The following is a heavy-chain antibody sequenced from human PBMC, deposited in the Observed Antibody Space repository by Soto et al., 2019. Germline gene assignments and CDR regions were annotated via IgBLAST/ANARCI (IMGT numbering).Heavy chain of an antibody. J-gene: IGHJ4*02. CDR1: GFTFSSYA. CDR2: ISGSGGNT. CDR3: ARAIFGVLYSSGHFDY. Sequence: PGGSLRLSCAASGFTFSSYAMSWVRQAPGKGLEWVSAISGSGGNTYYADSVKGRFTISRDNSKNTLYLQMNSLRAEDTAVYYCARAIFGVLYSSGHFDYWGQGTLVTVSS. V-gene: IGHV3-23*01. D-gene: IGHD3-3*01.